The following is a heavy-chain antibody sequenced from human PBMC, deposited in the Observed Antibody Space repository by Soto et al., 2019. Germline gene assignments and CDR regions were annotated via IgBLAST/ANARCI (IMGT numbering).Heavy chain of an antibody. CDR1: GFTFSSYG. Sequence: PGGSLRLSCAAYGFTFSSYGMHWVRQAPGKGLEWVAVISYDGSNKYYADSVKGRFTISRDNSKNTLYLQMNSLRAEDTAVYYCAKDVVVGATTGLGDYYYYYGMDVWGQGTTVTVSS. CDR2: ISYDGSNK. CDR3: AKDVVVGATTGLGDYYYYYGMDV. V-gene: IGHV3-30*18. D-gene: IGHD1-26*01. J-gene: IGHJ6*02.